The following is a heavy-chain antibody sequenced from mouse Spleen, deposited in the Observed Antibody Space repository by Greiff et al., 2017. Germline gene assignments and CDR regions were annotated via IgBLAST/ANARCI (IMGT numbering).Heavy chain of an antibody. V-gene: IGHV1-42*01. Sequence: VQLKQSGPELVKPGASVKISCKASGYSFTGYYMNWVKQSPEKSLEWIGEINPSTGGTTYNQKFKAKATLTVDKSSSTAYMQLKSLTSEDSAVYYCSLDHGDYFDYWGQGTTLTVSS. D-gene: IGHD6-1*01. CDR2: INPSTGGT. J-gene: IGHJ2*01. CDR1: GYSFTGYY. CDR3: SLDHGDYFDY.